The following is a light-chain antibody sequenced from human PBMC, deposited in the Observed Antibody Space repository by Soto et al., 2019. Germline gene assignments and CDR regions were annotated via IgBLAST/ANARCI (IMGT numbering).Light chain of an antibody. CDR2: DNN. V-gene: IGLV1-51*01. J-gene: IGLJ2*01. CDR1: SSNIGNKD. CDR3: GTWDSSLSVVV. Sequence: QSVLTQPPSVSAAPGQKVSISCSGSSSNIGNKDVSWYQQLPGTAPKLLIYDNNKRPSGIPDRFSDSKSGTSATLGITGLQTGDEADYYCGTWDSSLSVVVFGGGTQLTVL.